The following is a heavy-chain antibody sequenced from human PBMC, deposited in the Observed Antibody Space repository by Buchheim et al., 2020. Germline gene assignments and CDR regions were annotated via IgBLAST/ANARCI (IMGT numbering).Heavy chain of an antibody. V-gene: IGHV4-39*01. CDR2: IFYGGST. D-gene: IGHD3-3*02. CDR3: AKSISWYFGD. J-gene: IGHJ4*02. Sequence: QLQMLESGPGLVKPSETLSLTCTISGASVDTSIYYWGWIRQSPGKGLEWIGSIFYGGSTQYNPSLKSRVTISVYMSRNEFSLELTSVTAADTAVYFCAKSISWYFGDWGQG. CDR1: GASVDTSIYY.